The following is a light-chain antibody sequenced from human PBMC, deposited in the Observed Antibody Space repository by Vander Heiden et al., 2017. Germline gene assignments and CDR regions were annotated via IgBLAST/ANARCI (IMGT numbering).Light chain of an antibody. CDR3: QQCDSTPWT. CDR1: QSIRSY. J-gene: IGKJ1*01. V-gene: IGKV1-39*01. CDR2: AAS. Sequence: DIQMTQSPSSLSASVGDRVTITCRASQSIRSYLNWYQQKPGKAPKLLIYAASSLQSGVPSRFSGSGSGTDFTLTISRLQPEDFATYYCQQCDSTPWTFGQGTKVEIK.